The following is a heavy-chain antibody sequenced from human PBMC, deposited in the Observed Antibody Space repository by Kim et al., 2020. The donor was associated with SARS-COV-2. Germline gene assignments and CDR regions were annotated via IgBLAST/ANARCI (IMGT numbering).Heavy chain of an antibody. D-gene: IGHD3-10*01. V-gene: IGHV1-69*13. CDR1: GGTFSSYA. J-gene: IGHJ4*02. CDR3: ARSGSGSYYVEIGYYFDY. Sequence: SVKVSCKASGGTFSSYAISWVRQAPGQGLEWMGGIIPIFGTANYAQKFQGRVTITADESTSTAYMELSSLRSEDTAVYYCARSGSGSYYVEIGYYFDYWGQGTLVTVSS. CDR2: IIPIFGTA.